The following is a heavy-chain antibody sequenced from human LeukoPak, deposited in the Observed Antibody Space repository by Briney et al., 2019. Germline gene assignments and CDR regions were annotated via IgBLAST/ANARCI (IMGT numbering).Heavy chain of an antibody. Sequence: GGSLRLSCAASGFTFSSHSMNWVRQAPGKGLEWVSSISSSSSYIYYADSVKGRFTISRDNAKNSLYLQMNSLRAEDTAVYYCARGGKYYYYYYGMDVWGQGTTVTVSS. CDR1: GFTFSSHS. D-gene: IGHD3-16*01. J-gene: IGHJ6*02. CDR2: ISSSSSYI. CDR3: ARGGKYYYYYYGMDV. V-gene: IGHV3-21*01.